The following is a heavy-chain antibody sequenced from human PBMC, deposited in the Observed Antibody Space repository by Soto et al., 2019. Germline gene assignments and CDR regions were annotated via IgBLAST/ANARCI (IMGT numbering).Heavy chain of an antibody. J-gene: IGHJ4*02. D-gene: IGHD6-6*01. V-gene: IGHV3-23*01. CDR1: GFTFSSYA. CDR2: ISGSGGST. CDR3: TTDYNYSSSSSDY. Sequence: EVQLLESGGGLVQPGGSLRLSCAASGFTFSSYAMSWVRQAPGKGLEWVSAISGSGGSTYYAAPVKGRFTISRDDSKNTLYLQMNSLKTEDTAVYYCTTDYNYSSSSSDYWGQGTLVTVSS.